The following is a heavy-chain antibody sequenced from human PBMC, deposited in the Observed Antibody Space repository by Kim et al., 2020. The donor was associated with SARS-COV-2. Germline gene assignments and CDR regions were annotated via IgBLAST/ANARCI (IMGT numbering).Heavy chain of an antibody. CDR2: ISSSGST. D-gene: IGHD1-26*01. Sequence: GGSLRLSCAASGFTLSSYGMNWARQAPGKGLEWVSRISSSGSTHFADSMIGRFTISRDKSKNTLYLHMSSLRAEDTAVYYCAKEAVGTTTSWFDYWGQGTLLTVSS. CDR1: GFTLSSYG. V-gene: IGHV3-23*01. J-gene: IGHJ4*02. CDR3: AKEAVGTTTSWFDY.